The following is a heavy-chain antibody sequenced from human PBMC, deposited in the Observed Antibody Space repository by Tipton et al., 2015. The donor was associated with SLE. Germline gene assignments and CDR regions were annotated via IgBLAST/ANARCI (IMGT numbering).Heavy chain of an antibody. CDR3: ARMDIVAVYGMDG. Sequence: TLSLTCTASGGSISSGTYYWNWIRQPAGKGLEWIGRIYPSGTTNYNPSLKSRVTISVDTSKNQFSLKLSSVTAADTAVYYCARMDIVAVYGMDGWGQGTTVTVSS. CDR2: IYPSGTT. D-gene: IGHD5-12*01. J-gene: IGHJ6*02. V-gene: IGHV4-61*02. CDR1: GGSISSGTYY.